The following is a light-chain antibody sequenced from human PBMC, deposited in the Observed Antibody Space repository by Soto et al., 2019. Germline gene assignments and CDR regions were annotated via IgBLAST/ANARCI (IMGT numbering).Light chain of an antibody. CDR1: SSNIGAGYD. CDR2: ADN. CDR3: QSYDTSLSGVI. J-gene: IGLJ2*01. V-gene: IGLV1-40*01. Sequence: QSVLTQKPSVSGAPGQTITMSCTGSSSNIGAGYDVHWYQQLPGAAPRLLIYADNNRPSGVPARFSASNSGTSASLAITGLQGEDEAVYYCQSYDTSLSGVIFGAGTKVTVL.